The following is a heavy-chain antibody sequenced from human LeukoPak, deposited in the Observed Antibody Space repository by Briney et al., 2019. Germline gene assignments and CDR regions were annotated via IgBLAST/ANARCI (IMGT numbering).Heavy chain of an antibody. V-gene: IGHV3-74*01. CDR1: GFTFKSSW. CDR2: ISSDGTNT. J-gene: IGHJ4*02. CDR3: ARDWGGSGPTSHDY. Sequence: PGGSLRLSCAASGFTFKSSWMHWVRQPPGRGHVWVSRISSDGTNTRYADSVRGRFTASRDNAKNTLYLQMNSLRVEDSAVYYCARDWGGSGPTSHDYWGQGTLVTVSS. D-gene: IGHD3-16*01.